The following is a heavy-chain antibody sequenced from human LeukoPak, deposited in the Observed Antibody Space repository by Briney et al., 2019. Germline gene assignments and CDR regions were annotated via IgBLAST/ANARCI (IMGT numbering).Heavy chain of an antibody. Sequence: GGSLRLSCVASGFTFSDYAMNWVRQAPGKGLEWVSTFKTKYNQVYYAESVRGRFTISTDNSKNTVYLQMNSLRAEDTAVYYCARVLRGNWGQGTMVTVSS. D-gene: IGHD3-16*01. V-gene: IGHV3-23*05. J-gene: IGHJ3*01. CDR3: ARVLRGN. CDR1: GFTFSDYA. CDR2: FKTKYNQV.